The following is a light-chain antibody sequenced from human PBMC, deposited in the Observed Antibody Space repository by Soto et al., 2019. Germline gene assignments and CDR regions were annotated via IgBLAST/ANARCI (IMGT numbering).Light chain of an antibody. Sequence: EIVLTQSPATLSLSPGERATLSCRASQSVSSSLAWYQQKLGQAPRLLIYEASDRATGIPARFSGSVSGTDFTLIISSLEPEDFSVYYCQQGSTWPWTFGQGTKVEIK. CDR2: EAS. CDR3: QQGSTWPWT. J-gene: IGKJ1*01. V-gene: IGKV3-11*01. CDR1: QSVSSS.